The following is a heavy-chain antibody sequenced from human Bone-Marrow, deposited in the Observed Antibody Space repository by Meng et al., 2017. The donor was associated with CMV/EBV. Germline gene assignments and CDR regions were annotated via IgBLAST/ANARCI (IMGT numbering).Heavy chain of an antibody. J-gene: IGHJ5*02. CDR1: GGSFSGYY. D-gene: IGHD3-3*01. Sequence: SETLSLTCAVYGGSFSGYYWSWIRQPPGKGLEWIGEINHSGSTNYNPSLKSRVTISVDTSKNQFSLKLSSVTAADTAVYYCAIVTISEGWFDPWGQGTLVTVYS. CDR2: INHSGST. V-gene: IGHV4-34*01. CDR3: AIVTISEGWFDP.